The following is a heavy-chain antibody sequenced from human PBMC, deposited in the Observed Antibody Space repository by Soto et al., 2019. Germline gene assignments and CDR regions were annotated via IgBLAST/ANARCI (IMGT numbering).Heavy chain of an antibody. J-gene: IGHJ5*02. Sequence: QVQLQESGPGLVKPSQTLSLTCTVSGGSISSGGYYWSWIRQHPGKGLEWIGYIYYSGSTYYNPSLKSRVNLSVSTSKKQFPLKLRFRTAADTAVYFCASRNAGWFHPWGQGNLVIVS. CDR1: GGSISSGGYY. D-gene: IGHD1-1*01. V-gene: IGHV4-31*03. CDR3: ASRNAGWFHP. CDR2: IYYSGST.